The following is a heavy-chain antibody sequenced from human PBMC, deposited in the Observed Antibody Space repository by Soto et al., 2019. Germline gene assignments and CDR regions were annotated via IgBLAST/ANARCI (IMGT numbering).Heavy chain of an antibody. Sequence: QLQLQESGSGLVKPSQTLSLTCAVSGGSSNSGGYSCNWIRQPPGKGLEWIGYIYHSGSTYYNPSLKSRVTISVDRSKNQFSLKLSSVTAADTAVYYCARGMTTVTTFDYWGQGTLVTVSS. CDR3: ARGMTTVTTFDY. CDR2: IYHSGST. D-gene: IGHD4-17*01. J-gene: IGHJ4*02. V-gene: IGHV4-30-2*01. CDR1: GGSSNSGGYS.